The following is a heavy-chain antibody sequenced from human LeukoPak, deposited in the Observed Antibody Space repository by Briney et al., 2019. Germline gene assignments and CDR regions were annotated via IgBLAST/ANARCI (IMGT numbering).Heavy chain of an antibody. CDR3: AREGGSFFFEY. CDR2: ISYDGSKT. D-gene: IGHD1-26*01. J-gene: IGHJ4*02. CDR1: GFTFNIYA. Sequence: GGSLRLSCAASGFTFNIYAMHWVRQAPGKGLEWVAVISYDGSKTYYADSVKGRFTISRDNSKNTLYLQMNSLRAEGTAVYYCAREGGSFFFEYWGQGTLVTVSS. V-gene: IGHV3-30-3*01.